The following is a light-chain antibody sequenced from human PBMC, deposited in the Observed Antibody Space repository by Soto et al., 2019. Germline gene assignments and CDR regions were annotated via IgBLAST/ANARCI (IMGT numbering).Light chain of an antibody. Sequence: QSVLTQPPSVSGAPGQRVTISCTGSSSNIGAGYDVKWYQQLPGTAPKLLIYGNSHRPSGVPDRFSGSKSGTSASLAITGLQPEDEADYYCQSYDSSLSGWVFGGGTKLTVL. CDR2: GNS. V-gene: IGLV1-40*01. CDR1: SSNIGAGYD. J-gene: IGLJ3*02. CDR3: QSYDSSLSGWV.